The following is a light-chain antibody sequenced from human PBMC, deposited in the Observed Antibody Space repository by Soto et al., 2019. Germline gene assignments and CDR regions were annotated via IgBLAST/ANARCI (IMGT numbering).Light chain of an antibody. Sequence: QSARTQPPSASGSPGQSVTISCTGTSSDIGGYNFVSWYQHRPGKAPKLMIFEVTKRPSGVPDRFSGSKSGNTASLTVSGLQAEDEADYYCSSYVGSHIWYVFGTGTKVTVL. CDR3: SSYVGSHIWYV. CDR1: SSDIGGYNF. J-gene: IGLJ1*01. CDR2: EVT. V-gene: IGLV2-8*01.